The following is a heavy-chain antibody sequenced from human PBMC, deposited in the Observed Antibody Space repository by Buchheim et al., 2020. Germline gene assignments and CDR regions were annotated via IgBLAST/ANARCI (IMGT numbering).Heavy chain of an antibody. V-gene: IGHV3-48*01. J-gene: IGHJ3*02. CDR3: ARGTYYDFWSGYFRPGQVAVHAFDI. D-gene: IGHD3-3*01. CDR2: ISSSSSTI. CDR1: GFTFSSYS. Sequence: EVQLVESGGGLVQPGGSLRLSCAASGFTFSSYSMNWVRQAPGKGLEWVSYISSSSSTIYYADSVKGRFTISRDNAKNSLYLQMNSLRAEDTAVYYCARGTYYDFWSGYFRPGQVAVHAFDIWGQGT.